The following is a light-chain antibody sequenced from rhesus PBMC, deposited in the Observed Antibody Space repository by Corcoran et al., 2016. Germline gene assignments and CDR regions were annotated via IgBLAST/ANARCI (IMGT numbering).Light chain of an antibody. CDR1: QSFSSW. CDR3: LQYSSSPYS. Sequence: DIQMTQSPSSLSASVGDTVTITCRASQSFSSWLAWYQQKPGKAPKLLIYKESNLQSGVPSRFTGNGSGTDFTLTISSLQPEYFATYYCLQYSSSPYSFGQGTKVEIK. V-gene: IGKV1-22*01. CDR2: KES. J-gene: IGKJ2*01.